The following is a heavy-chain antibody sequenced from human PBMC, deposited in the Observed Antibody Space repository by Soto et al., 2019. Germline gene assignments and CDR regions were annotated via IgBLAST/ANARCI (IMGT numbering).Heavy chain of an antibody. CDR1: GFTFTTAW. V-gene: IGHV3-64*01. Sequence: GGSLRLSCAASGFTFTTAWINWVRQAPGKVLEYVSGISSNGVGTYYANSVKDRFTISRDNSKNTLYLQMGSLRAEDMAVYYCARREQSAYYYQDVWGKGTSVTVSS. J-gene: IGHJ6*03. CDR3: ARREQSAYYYQDV. CDR2: ISSNGVGT. D-gene: IGHD6-19*01.